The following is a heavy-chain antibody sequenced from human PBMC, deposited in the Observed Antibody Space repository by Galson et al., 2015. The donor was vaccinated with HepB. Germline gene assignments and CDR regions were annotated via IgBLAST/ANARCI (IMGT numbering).Heavy chain of an antibody. V-gene: IGHV1-46*01. CDR1: GYNVTDYY. D-gene: IGHD2-2*01. CDR2: IKPDGGRT. J-gene: IGHJ3*02. CDR3: ARSSGYCTSTNCYFFAFDI. Sequence: SVKVSCKASGYNVTDYYLHWVRQAPGQGLEWMGIIKPDGGRTTYAPKFQGRVTMTSDTSTGTVKMEVANMRSEDTALYYCARSSGYCTSTNCYFFAFDICGQGTLFSVSS.